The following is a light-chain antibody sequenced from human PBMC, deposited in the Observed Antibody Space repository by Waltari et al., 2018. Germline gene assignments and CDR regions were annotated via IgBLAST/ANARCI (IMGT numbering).Light chain of an antibody. CDR1: SLRTSY. CDR3: HSRKGSDNQVV. CDR2: GKE. J-gene: IGLJ3*02. Sequence: SSELTQGPDVSVALGQPVKITCQGDSLRTSYASWYQVKPGQAPVLVLFGKEKRPSGVPDRIFGDSSGTTSSLTITGAQAEDEADYYCHSRKGSDNQVVFGGGTKLTVL. V-gene: IGLV3-19*01.